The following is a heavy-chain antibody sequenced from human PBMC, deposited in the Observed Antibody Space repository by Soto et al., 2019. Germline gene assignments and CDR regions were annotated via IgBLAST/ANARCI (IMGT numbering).Heavy chain of an antibody. D-gene: IGHD4-17*01. CDR1: GYTFTSYD. Sequence: QVQLVQSGAEVKKPGASVKVSCKASGYTFTSYDINWVRQATGQGLEWMGWMNPNSGNTGYAQKFQGRVTMTRNTSRSTAYTELSSLRTEDPAVYYGARSTNDYGDRHWGQGPLVTVSS. V-gene: IGHV1-8*01. CDR2: MNPNSGNT. J-gene: IGHJ4*02. CDR3: ARSTNDYGDRH.